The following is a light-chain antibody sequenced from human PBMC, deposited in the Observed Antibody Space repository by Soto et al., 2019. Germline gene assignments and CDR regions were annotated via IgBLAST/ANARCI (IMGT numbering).Light chain of an antibody. V-gene: IGLV2-14*01. CDR2: DVT. CDR3: CSYTTSNTRQIV. CDR1: SSDVGGYNY. Sequence: QSVLAQPASVSGSPGQSITISCTGTSSDVGGYNYVSWYQQQPGKAPKFMIYDVTNRPSGVSNRFSGSKSGNTAFLTISGLQAEDEADYYCCSYTTSNTRQIVFGTGTKSPS. J-gene: IGLJ1*01.